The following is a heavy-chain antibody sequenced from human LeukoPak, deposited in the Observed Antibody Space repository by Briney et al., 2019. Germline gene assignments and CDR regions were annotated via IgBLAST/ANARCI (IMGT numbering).Heavy chain of an antibody. V-gene: IGHV3-20*04. D-gene: IGHD3-3*01. CDR1: GFTFDDYD. CDR2: INWTGGTT. J-gene: IGHJ4*02. Sequence: PAGTLSLSCAASGFTFDDYDMTWVRQGPGKGLEWGSGINWTGGTTGYADSVKGRFTISRDNAKNSLYLQTNSLRAEYTAFYYCARGFFEWSFDYWGKGTLVTVSS. CDR3: ARGFFEWSFDY.